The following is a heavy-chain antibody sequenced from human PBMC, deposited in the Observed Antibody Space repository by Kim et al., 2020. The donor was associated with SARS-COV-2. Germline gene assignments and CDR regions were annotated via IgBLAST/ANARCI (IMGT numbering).Heavy chain of an antibody. Sequence: SVKVSCKASGGTFSSYAISWVRQAPGQGLEWMGGIIPIFGTANYAQKFQGRVTITADESTSTAYMELSSLRSEDTAVYYCASPRGSGSYYNALGYYGMDVWGQGTTVTVSS. V-gene: IGHV1-69*13. CDR2: IIPIFGTA. D-gene: IGHD3-10*01. J-gene: IGHJ6*02. CDR3: ASPRGSGSYYNALGYYGMDV. CDR1: GGTFSSYA.